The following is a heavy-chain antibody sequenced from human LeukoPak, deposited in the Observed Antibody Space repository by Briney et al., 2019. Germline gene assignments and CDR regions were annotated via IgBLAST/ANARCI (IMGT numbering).Heavy chain of an antibody. Sequence: GASVKVSCKASGYTFTSYYMHWVRQAPGQGLEWMGIINPSGGSTSYAQKFQGRVTMTTDTSTSTAYMEMKSLGSDDTAVYYCARDRYCSGGSCYHLNYFDYWGQGTLVTVSS. CDR1: GYTFTSYY. J-gene: IGHJ4*02. CDR2: INPSGGST. D-gene: IGHD2-15*01. V-gene: IGHV1-46*01. CDR3: ARDRYCSGGSCYHLNYFDY.